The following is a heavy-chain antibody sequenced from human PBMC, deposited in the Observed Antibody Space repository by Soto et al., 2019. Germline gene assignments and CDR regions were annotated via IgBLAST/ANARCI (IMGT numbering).Heavy chain of an antibody. V-gene: IGHV3-21*01. CDR2: IANGDNHI. J-gene: IGHJ3*02. D-gene: IGHD2-2*01. CDR1: GFTFSEYS. CDR3: ARENGHCTDACNRGAFDI. Sequence: EVQVVESGGGLVQPEGSLRLSCAASGFTFSEYSFLWVRQAPGKGLEWLSFIANGDNHIFYSDSVKGRFTISRDNAKNSVYLQLNSLRADDSAVYYCARENGHCTDACNRGAFDIWGQGTMVTVSS.